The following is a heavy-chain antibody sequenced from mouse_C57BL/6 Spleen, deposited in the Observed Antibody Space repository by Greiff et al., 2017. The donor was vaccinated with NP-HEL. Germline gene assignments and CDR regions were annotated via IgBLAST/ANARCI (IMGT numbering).Heavy chain of an antibody. J-gene: IGHJ3*01. V-gene: IGHV1-74*01. CDR1: GYTFTSYW. CDR2: IHPSDSDT. CDR3: AFITTVEGFAY. D-gene: IGHD1-1*01. Sequence: QVQLKESGAELVKPGASVKVSCKASGYTFTSYWMHWVKQRPGQGLEWIGRIHPSDSDTNYNQKFKGKATLTVDKSSSTAYMQLSSLTSEDSAVYYCAFITTVEGFAYWGQGTLVTVSA.